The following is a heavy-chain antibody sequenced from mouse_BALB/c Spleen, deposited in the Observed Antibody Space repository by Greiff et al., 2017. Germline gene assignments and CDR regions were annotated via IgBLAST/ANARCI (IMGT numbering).Heavy chain of an antibody. J-gene: IGHJ3*01. CDR3: ARPIHYYGSPFAY. CDR1: CYSITSGYY. V-gene: IGHV3-6*02. CDR2: ISYDGSN. Sequence: EVQLQESGPGLVKPSQSLSLTCSVTCYSITSGYYWNWIRQFPGNKLEWMGYISYDGSNNYNPSLKNRISITRDTSKNQFFLKLNSVTTEDTATYYCARPIHYYGSPFAYWGQGTLVTVSA. D-gene: IGHD1-2*01.